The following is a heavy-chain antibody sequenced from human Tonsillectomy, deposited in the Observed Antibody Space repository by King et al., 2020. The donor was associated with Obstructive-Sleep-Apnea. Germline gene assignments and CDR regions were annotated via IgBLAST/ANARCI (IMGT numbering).Heavy chain of an antibody. CDR1: GGTFSSYA. V-gene: IGHV1-69*01. J-gene: IGHJ6*02. D-gene: IGHD3-3*01. CDR2: IIPIFGTA. CDR3: ARGGGRDLIRILEWSWEGTGGNGMDV. Sequence: VQLVESGAEVKKPGSSVKVSCKASGGTFSSYAISWVRQAPGQGLEWMGGIIPIFGTANYAQKFQGRVTITADESTSTAYMELSSLRSEDTAVYYCARGGGRDLIRILEWSWEGTGGNGMDVWGQGTTVTVSS.